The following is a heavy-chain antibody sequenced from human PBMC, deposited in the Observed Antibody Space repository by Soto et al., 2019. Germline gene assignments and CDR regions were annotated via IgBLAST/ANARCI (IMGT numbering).Heavy chain of an antibody. J-gene: IGHJ4*02. CDR1: GFTFSSYS. D-gene: IGHD3-3*01. CDR3: ARITIFGVVIDY. V-gene: IGHV3-21*01. CDR2: ISSSSSYI. Sequence: PGGSLRLSCAASGFTFSSYSMNWVRQAPGKGLEWVSSISSSSSYIYYADSVKGRFTISRDNAKNSLYLQMNSLRAEDTAVYYCARITIFGVVIDYWGQGTLVTVS.